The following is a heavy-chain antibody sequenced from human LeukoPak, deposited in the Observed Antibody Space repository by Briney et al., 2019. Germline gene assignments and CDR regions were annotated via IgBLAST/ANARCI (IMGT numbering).Heavy chain of an antibody. CDR1: GGSISGHY. D-gene: IGHD6-13*01. J-gene: IGHJ4*02. CDR2: IYSDGSV. CDR3: ARGPAASGYFDY. Sequence: SETLSLTCTVSGGSISGHYWSWLRQPAGKGLEWIGHIYSDGSVNYSPSLKSRVIMSVDTSKNQFSLKLYSVTAADTAVFYCARGPAASGYFDYWDQGTLVTVSS. V-gene: IGHV4-4*07.